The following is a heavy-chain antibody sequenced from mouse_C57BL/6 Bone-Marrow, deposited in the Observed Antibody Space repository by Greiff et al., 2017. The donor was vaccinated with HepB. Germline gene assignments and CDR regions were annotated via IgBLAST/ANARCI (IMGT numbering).Heavy chain of an antibody. V-gene: IGHV1-26*01. CDR1: GYTFTDYY. CDR3: ARYSNYVWYFDV. CDR2: INPNNGGT. D-gene: IGHD2-5*01. J-gene: IGHJ1*03. Sequence: VQLQQSGPELVKPGASVKISCKASGYTFTDYYMNWVKQSHGKSLEWIGDINPNNGGTSYNQKFKGKATLTVDKSSSTAYMELRSLTSEDSAVYYCARYSNYVWYFDVWGTGTTVTVSS.